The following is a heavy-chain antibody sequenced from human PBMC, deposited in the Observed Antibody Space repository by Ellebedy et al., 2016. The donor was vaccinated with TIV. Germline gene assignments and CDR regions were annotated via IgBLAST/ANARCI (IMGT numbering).Heavy chain of an antibody. Sequence: MPSETLSLTCTVSGAPITRYYWSWVRQPAGKRLEFIGRFYIVWTTSYNPSLNSRVTMSEDRSRNHFSLKRISVTDADTAVYYCAGDSGWSSRAKGYEFWGQGIPVTVSS. V-gene: IGHV4-4*07. CDR2: FYIVWTT. D-gene: IGHD3/OR15-3a*01. CDR1: GAPITRYY. J-gene: IGHJ4*02. CDR3: AGDSGWSSRAKGYEF.